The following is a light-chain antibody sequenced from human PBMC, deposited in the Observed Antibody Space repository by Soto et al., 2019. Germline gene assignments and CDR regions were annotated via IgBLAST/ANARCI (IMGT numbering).Light chain of an antibody. J-gene: IGKJ4*01. V-gene: IGKV3D-15*01. CDR1: QSVTNY. Sequence: EIFLTQSPDTLSLSPGERATLSCRASQSVTNYIAWYQQRPGQAPRLLIYDIFTRATGVPTRISGSGSGTEFTLTISSLQSEDFAVYYCQQYNSWPLTFGGGTKVEIK. CDR2: DIF. CDR3: QQYNSWPLT.